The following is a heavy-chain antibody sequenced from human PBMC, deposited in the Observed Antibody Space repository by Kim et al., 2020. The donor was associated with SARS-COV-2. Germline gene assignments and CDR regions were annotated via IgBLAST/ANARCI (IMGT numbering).Heavy chain of an antibody. D-gene: IGHD3-10*01. J-gene: IGHJ4*02. CDR2: ISSGGDIT. V-gene: IGHV3-23*01. CDR1: GFTFSDYT. Sequence: GASLRLSCAASGFTFSDYTMTWVRQAPGKGLEWVSDISSGGDITFYADSVRGRFTISRDNSRNTLYLQMHSLRVEDTAIYYCARGDTPASFHPPDFRGQG. CDR3: ARGDTPASFHPPDF.